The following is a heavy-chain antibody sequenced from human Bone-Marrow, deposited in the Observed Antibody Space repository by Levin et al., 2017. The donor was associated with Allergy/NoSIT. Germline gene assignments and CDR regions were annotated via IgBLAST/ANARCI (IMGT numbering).Heavy chain of an antibody. Sequence: KISCKASGGTFSSYAISWVRQAPGQGLEWMGGIIPIFGTANYAQKFQGRVTITADESTSTAYMELSSLRSEDTAVYYCARSLNSYGPGYYYYGMDVWGQGTTVTVSS. D-gene: IGHD5-18*01. CDR2: IIPIFGTA. CDR3: ARSLNSYGPGYYYYGMDV. CDR1: GGTFSSYA. V-gene: IGHV1-69*01. J-gene: IGHJ6*02.